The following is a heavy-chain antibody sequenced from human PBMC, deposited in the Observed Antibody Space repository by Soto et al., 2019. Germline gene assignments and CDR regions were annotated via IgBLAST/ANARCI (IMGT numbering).Heavy chain of an antibody. CDR2: MNPNSGNT. CDR1: GYRSTSYD. J-gene: IGHJ6*02. D-gene: IGHD3-9*01. V-gene: IGHV1-8*01. Sequence: GASVKVSCEACGYRSTSYDINWVRQATGQGLEWMGWMNPNSGNTGYAQKFQGRVTMTRNTSISTAYMELSSLRSEDTAVYYCARVPSRTYYDILTGYYRTNYGMDVWGQGTTVTVSS. CDR3: ARVPSRTYYDILTGYYRTNYGMDV.